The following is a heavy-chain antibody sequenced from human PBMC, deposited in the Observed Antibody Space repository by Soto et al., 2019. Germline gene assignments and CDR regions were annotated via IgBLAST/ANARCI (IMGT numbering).Heavy chain of an antibody. CDR1: GGSFSRYY. D-gene: IGHD3-3*01. Sequence: PSQNLSVSSGGSGGSFSRYYWRWCRHLQVKGLEWIGEINPRGNSNYNPSLTSRVTISLDMTKRQLSLKLSSGTAADTVGYYCEIVGGRGITTFEGVWGRGPPVTIS. V-gene: IGHV4-34*01. CDR2: INPRGNS. CDR3: EIVGGRGITTFEGV. J-gene: IGHJ6*02.